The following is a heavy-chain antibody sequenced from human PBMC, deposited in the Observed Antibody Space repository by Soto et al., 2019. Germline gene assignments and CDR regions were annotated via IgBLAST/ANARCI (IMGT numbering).Heavy chain of an antibody. J-gene: IGHJ4*02. Sequence: QVQLVESGGGVVQPGRSPRLSCAASGFTFSGYAMHWVRQAPGKGLEWVAVISYDGSNKYYADSVKGRFTISRDNSKNTLYLQMNGLRPEDAAVYYCARDQYDILTGPNYWGQGTLVTVSS. CDR3: ARDQYDILTGPNY. CDR1: GFTFSGYA. V-gene: IGHV3-30-3*01. CDR2: ISYDGSNK. D-gene: IGHD3-9*01.